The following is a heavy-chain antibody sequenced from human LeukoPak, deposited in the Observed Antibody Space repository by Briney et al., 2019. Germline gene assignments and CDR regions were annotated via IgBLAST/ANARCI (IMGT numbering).Heavy chain of an antibody. CDR1: GFSFMNAW. CDR2: SKSNADGGTP. J-gene: IGHJ4*02. V-gene: IGHV3-15*01. CDR3: TTFYHEYSPY. Sequence: GGSLRLSCAASGFSFMNAWKIWVRQAPGKGLEWVGRSKSNADGGTPDYAAPARGRFTISRDDSKNTLYLQMNSLKTEDTAVYYCTTFYHEYSPYWGRGTLVTVSS. D-gene: IGHD2/OR15-2a*01.